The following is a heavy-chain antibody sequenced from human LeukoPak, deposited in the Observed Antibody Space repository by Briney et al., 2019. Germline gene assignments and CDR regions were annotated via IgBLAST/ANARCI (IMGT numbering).Heavy chain of an antibody. V-gene: IGHV5-51*01. CDR2: IYCDGSKT. CDR1: GYIFTDFW. CDR3: ARRAELGMRYFDS. J-gene: IGHJ4*02. Sequence: GESLKISCQGSGYIFTDFWIGWVRQMPGKGLEWMAIIYCDGSKTIYSPSFQTQVTISVDKSTNTAYLQWTSLKVSDTAIYFCARRAELGMRYFDSWVQGALVTVPS. D-gene: IGHD3-16*01.